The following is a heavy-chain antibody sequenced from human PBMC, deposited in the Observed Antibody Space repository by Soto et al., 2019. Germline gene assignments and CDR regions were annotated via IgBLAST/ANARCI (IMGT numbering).Heavy chain of an antibody. D-gene: IGHD2-15*01. CDR2: IIPIFGTA. CDR3: ARVTFYCSGGSCYTNWFDP. V-gene: IGHV1-69*13. Sequence: ASVKVSCKASGGTFSSYAISWVRQAPGQGLEWMGGIIPIFGTANYAQKFQGRVTITADESTSTAYMELSSLRSEDTAVYYCARVTFYCSGGSCYTNWFDPWGQGTLVTVSS. J-gene: IGHJ5*02. CDR1: GGTFSSYA.